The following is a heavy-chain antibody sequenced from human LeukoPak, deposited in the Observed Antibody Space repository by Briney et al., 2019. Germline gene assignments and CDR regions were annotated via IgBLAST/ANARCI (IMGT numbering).Heavy chain of an antibody. J-gene: IGHJ5*02. Sequence: PSETLSLTCTVSGGSISSSTYYWGWVRQPPGKGLEWIGSVSYSGTTYYNTSLRSRVTISIDTPRNQFSLKVTSVTAADTAVYYCARETPAVRNNCFDPWGQGTLVTVSS. CDR1: GGSISSSTYY. D-gene: IGHD2-2*01. CDR3: ARETPAVRNNCFDP. CDR2: VSYSGTT. V-gene: IGHV4-39*02.